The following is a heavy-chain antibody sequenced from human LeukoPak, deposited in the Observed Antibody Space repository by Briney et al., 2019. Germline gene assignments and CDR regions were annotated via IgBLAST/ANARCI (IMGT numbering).Heavy chain of an antibody. Sequence: ASVKVSCKASGYTFTSYGISWVRQAPGQGLEWMGAINPSDGGPTLPQKFQGRLTMTRDTSTSTLYMELSSLRSEDTAIYYCAREWGPGSSWYFDCWGQGTLVTVSS. CDR1: GYTFTSYG. J-gene: IGHJ4*02. D-gene: IGHD3-10*01. CDR3: AREWGPGSSWYFDC. CDR2: INPSDGGP. V-gene: IGHV1-46*01.